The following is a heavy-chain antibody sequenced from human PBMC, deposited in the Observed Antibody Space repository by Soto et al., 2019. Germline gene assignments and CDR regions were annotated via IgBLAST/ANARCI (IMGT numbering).Heavy chain of an antibody. V-gene: IGHV5-51*01. CDR3: ARHKIAAAGTSYYYYYGMDV. Sequence: GESLKISCKGSGYSFTSYWIGWVRQMPGKGLEWMGIIYPGDSDTRYSPSFQGQVTISADKSISTAYLQWSSLKASDTAMYYWARHKIAAAGTSYYYYYGMDVWGQGTTVTVSS. CDR2: IYPGDSDT. J-gene: IGHJ6*02. CDR1: GYSFTSYW. D-gene: IGHD6-13*01.